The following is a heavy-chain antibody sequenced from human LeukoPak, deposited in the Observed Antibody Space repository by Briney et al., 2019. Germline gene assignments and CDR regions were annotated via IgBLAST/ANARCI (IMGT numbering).Heavy chain of an antibody. Sequence: GGSLRLSCAASGFTFDDYAMHWVRQAPGKGLEWVSGISWNSGSIGYADSVKGRFAISRDNAKNSLYLQMNSLRAEDTALYYCAKARLRLHAFDIWGQGTMVTVSS. D-gene: IGHD4-17*01. CDR1: GFTFDDYA. V-gene: IGHV3-9*01. J-gene: IGHJ3*02. CDR3: AKARLRLHAFDI. CDR2: ISWNSGSI.